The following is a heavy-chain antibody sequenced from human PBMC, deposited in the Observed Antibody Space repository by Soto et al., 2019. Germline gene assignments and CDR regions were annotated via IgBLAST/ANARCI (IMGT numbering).Heavy chain of an antibody. J-gene: IGHJ6*02. V-gene: IGHV4-34*01. CDR2: INHSGST. D-gene: IGHD6-19*01. CDR1: GGSFSGYY. Sequence: NPSETLSLTCAVYGGSFSGYYWSWIRQPPGKGLEWIGEINHSGSTNYNPSLKSRVTISVDTSKNQFSLKLSSVTAADTAVYYCARGLSSSGWAYYYYYYGMDVWGQGTTVTVSS. CDR3: ARGLSSSGWAYYYYYYGMDV.